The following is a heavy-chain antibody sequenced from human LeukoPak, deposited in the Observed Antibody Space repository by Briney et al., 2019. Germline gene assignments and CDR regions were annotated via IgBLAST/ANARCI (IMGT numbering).Heavy chain of an antibody. CDR1: GGSISSGGYY. Sequence: SETLSLTCTVSGGSISSGGYYWSWIRQHPGKGLEWIGYIYYSGSTYYNPSLKSRVTISVDTSKNQFSLKLSSVTAADTAVYYCARDKSGKFDYWGQGTLVTVSS. D-gene: IGHD1-26*01. CDR2: IYYSGST. V-gene: IGHV4-31*03. J-gene: IGHJ4*02. CDR3: ARDKSGKFDY.